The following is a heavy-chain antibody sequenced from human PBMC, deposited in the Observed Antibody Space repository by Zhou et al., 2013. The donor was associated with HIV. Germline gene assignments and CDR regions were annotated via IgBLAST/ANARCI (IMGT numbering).Heavy chain of an antibody. CDR3: ASGGSSWYGVDY. V-gene: IGHV1-18*01. CDR1: NYTFNNYG. Sequence: QVQLVQSGAEVKKPGASVKVSCKASNYTFNNYGIIWVRQAPGQGLEWMGWISGYNGKTKYAQKFQGRVTMTRDTSINTAYMELSRLKSDDTAVYYCASGGSSWYGVDYWGQGNPGSPSPQ. J-gene: IGHJ4*02. D-gene: IGHD6-13*01. CDR2: ISGYNGKT.